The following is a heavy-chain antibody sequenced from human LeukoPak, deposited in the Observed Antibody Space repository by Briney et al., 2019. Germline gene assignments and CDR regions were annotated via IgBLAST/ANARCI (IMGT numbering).Heavy chain of an antibody. CDR1: GGSISSSSYY. V-gene: IGHV4-39*01. CDR3: ARQAYAYYYYMDV. CDR2: IYYSGST. J-gene: IGHJ6*03. Sequence: PSETLSLTCTVSGGSISSSSYYWGWIRQPPGKGLEWIGSIYYSGSTYYNPSLKSRVTISVDTSKNQFSLKPSSVTAADTAVYYCARQAYAYYYYMDVWGKGTTVTVSS. D-gene: IGHD4-17*01.